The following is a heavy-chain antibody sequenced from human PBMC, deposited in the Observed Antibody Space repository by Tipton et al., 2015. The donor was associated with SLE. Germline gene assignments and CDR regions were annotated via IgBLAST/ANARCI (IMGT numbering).Heavy chain of an antibody. D-gene: IGHD2-2*02. CDR2: IYHSGST. CDR1: GGSFSGYY. J-gene: IGHJ4*02. Sequence: TLSLTCAVYGGSFSGYYWSWIRQPPGKGLEWIGEIYHSGSTNYNPSLKSRVTISVDTSKNQFSLKLSSVTAADTAVYYCARGGYCSSTSCHTSRYSYGAHFDYWGQGTLVTVSS. V-gene: IGHV4-34*01. CDR3: ARGGYCSSTSCHTSRYSYGAHFDY.